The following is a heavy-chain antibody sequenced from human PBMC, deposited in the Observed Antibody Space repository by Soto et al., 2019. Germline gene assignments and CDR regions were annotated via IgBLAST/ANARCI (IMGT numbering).Heavy chain of an antibody. J-gene: IGHJ6*02. V-gene: IGHV1-69*12. CDR2: IIPIFGTA. Sequence: QVQLVQSGAEVKKPGSSVKVSCKASGGTFSSYAISWVRQAPGQGLEWMGGIIPIFGTANYAQKFQGRVTITAAESTSTAYMELSSLRSEDTAVYYCAIIPAVAANYYYYYGMDVWGQGTTVTVSS. CDR3: AIIPAVAANYYYYYGMDV. CDR1: GGTFSSYA. D-gene: IGHD6-19*01.